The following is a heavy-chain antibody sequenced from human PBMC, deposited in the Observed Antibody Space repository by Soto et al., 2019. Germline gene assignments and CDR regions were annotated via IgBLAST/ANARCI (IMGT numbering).Heavy chain of an antibody. CDR2: ISYDGSNK. Sequence: QVQLVESGGGVVQPGRSLRLSCAASGFTFSSYAMHWVRQAPGKGLEWVAVISYDGSNKYYADSVKGRSTISRDNSKNTLYLQMNSLRAEDTAVYYCARKVAVAGSRSSGMDVWGQGTTVTVSS. V-gene: IGHV3-30-3*01. CDR3: ARKVAVAGSRSSGMDV. J-gene: IGHJ6*02. CDR1: GFTFSSYA. D-gene: IGHD6-19*01.